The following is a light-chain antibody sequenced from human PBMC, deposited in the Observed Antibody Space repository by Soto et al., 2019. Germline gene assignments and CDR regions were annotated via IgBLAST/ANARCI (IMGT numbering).Light chain of an antibody. CDR2: RAS. CDR1: QSISSW. CDR3: QQREDWPRA. V-gene: IGKV1-5*03. Sequence: DIQMTQSPSTLSASVGDRVTITCRASQSISSWLAWYQQKPGKAPKLLINRASSLESGVPSRFSASGSGTDFTLTISSLEPEDFAIYYCQQREDWPRAFGGGTKVDIK. J-gene: IGKJ4*01.